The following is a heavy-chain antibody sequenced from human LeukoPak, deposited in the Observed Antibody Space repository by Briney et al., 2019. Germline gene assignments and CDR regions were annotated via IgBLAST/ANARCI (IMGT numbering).Heavy chain of an antibody. V-gene: IGHV4-59*01. CDR3: ARSTRSWFDP. J-gene: IGHJ5*02. D-gene: IGHD3-10*01. Sequence: PSETLSLTCAVYGGSFSGYYWSWIRQPPGKGLEWIGYIYNSGSTNYNPSLKSRVTISVDTSKNQVSLKVRSVTAADTAVYYCARSTRSWFDPWGQGTLVTVSS. CDR1: GGSFSGYY. CDR2: IYNSGST.